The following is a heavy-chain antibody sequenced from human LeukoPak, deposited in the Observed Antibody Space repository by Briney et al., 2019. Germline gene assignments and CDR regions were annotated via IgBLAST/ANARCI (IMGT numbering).Heavy chain of an antibody. CDR3: VRVVHLGDYVDS. V-gene: IGHV4-31*11. CDR2: IYDSGST. J-gene: IGHJ4*02. CDR1: GDSISSGGHY. Sequence: SQTLSLTCAVSGDSISSGGHYWSWIRQNPGKGLEWIGYIYDSGSTYYNPSLKSRATMSVDTSKNHFSLKLTSVTAADTALYFCVRVVHLGDYVDSWGQGTLVTVSS. D-gene: IGHD2-21*01.